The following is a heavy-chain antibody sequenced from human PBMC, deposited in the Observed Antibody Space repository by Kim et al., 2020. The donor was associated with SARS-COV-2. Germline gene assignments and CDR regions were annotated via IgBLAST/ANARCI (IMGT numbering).Heavy chain of an antibody. CDR3: ARDALGVGGVIGAEKNDY. J-gene: IGHJ4*02. D-gene: IGHD3-10*02. V-gene: IGHV3-30*04. CDR2: ISYDGSNK. Sequence: GGSLRLSCAASGFTFSSYAMHWVRQAPGKGLEWVAVISYDGSNKYYADSVKGRFTISRDNSKNTLYLQMNSLRAEDTAVYYCARDALGVGGVIGAEKNDYWGQGTLVTVSS. CDR1: GFTFSSYA.